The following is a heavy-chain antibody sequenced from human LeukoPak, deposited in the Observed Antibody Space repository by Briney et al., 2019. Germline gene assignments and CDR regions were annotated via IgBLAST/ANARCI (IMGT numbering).Heavy chain of an antibody. CDR1: GGSFSGYY. CDR2: INHSGST. Sequence: SETLSLTCAVYGGSFSGYYWSWIRQPPGKGLEWIGEINHSGSTNYNPSLKSRVTISVDASKNQFSLKVRSVTAADTAVYYCARRPRNSGSYDGPSGLDYWGQGTLVTVSS. V-gene: IGHV4-34*01. D-gene: IGHD1-26*01. CDR3: ARRPRNSGSYDGPSGLDY. J-gene: IGHJ4*02.